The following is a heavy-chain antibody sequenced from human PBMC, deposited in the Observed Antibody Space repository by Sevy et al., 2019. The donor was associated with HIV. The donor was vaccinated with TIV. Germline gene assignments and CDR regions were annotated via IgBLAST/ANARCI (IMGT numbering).Heavy chain of an antibody. D-gene: IGHD6-25*01. J-gene: IGHJ4*02. Sequence: GGSLRLSCTTSGFTFGDYAMNWVRQAPGKGLEWVAFFKSKAYGGTLEDAALVKGRFIILRDDSKSIVYLQMNDLNTEDTGVYYCTRRKGAQSIFDYWGQGALVTVSS. CDR3: TRRKGAQSIFDY. CDR2: FKSKAYGGTL. V-gene: IGHV3-49*04. CDR1: GFTFGDYA.